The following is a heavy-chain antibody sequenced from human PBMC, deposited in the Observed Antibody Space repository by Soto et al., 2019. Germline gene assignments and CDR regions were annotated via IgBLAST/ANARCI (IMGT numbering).Heavy chain of an antibody. V-gene: IGHV4-31*03. CDR1: GGSISSGGYY. J-gene: IGHJ4*02. CDR2: IYYSGST. CDR3: AREEGSGGSCYFDY. D-gene: IGHD2-15*01. Sequence: QVQLQESGPGLVKPLQTLSLTCTVSGGSISSGGYYWRWIRQHPGKGLEWIGYIYYSGSTYYNPSLKSRVTISVDTSKNQFSLKLSSVTAADTAVYYCAREEGSGGSCYFDYWGQGTLVTVSS.